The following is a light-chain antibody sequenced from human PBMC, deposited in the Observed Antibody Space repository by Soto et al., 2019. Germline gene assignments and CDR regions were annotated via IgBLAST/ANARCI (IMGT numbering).Light chain of an antibody. Sequence: QSALTQPASVSGSPGQSITISCSGTSSDIGAFNHVFWHQQHPGKAPKLVIYDVTNRPSGVSSRFSGSKSGNTASLTISGLQAEDEDDYYCSSSSTSSLWVFGGGTKLTVL. CDR1: SSDIGAFNH. V-gene: IGLV2-14*03. J-gene: IGLJ3*02. CDR3: SSSSTSSLWV. CDR2: DVT.